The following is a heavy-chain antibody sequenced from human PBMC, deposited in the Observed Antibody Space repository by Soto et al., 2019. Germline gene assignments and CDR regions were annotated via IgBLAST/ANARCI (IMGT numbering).Heavy chain of an antibody. CDR1: GFTFSIYA. D-gene: IGHD2-2*01. CDR3: AKHQPSWATQAAFDY. CDR2: IRAGGDNT. V-gene: IGHV3-23*01. J-gene: IGHJ4*02. Sequence: GGSLRLSCAASGFTFSIYAMSWVRQAPGKGLEWVSSIRAGGDNTYYADSVKGRFTISRDNSKSTLYLQVNSLRAEDTAVYYCAKHQPSWATQAAFDYWGQGALVTVSS.